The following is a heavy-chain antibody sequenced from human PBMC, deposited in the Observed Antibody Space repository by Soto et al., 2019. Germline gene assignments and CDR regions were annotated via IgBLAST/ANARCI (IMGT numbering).Heavy chain of an antibody. D-gene: IGHD2-15*01. V-gene: IGHV3-43*01. J-gene: IGHJ3*02. CDR1: GFTFDDYT. CDR2: ISWDGGST. Sequence: EVQLVESGGVVVQPGGSLRLSCAASGFTFDDYTMHWVRQAPGKGLEWVSLISWDGGSTYYADSVKGRFTIPRDNSKNSLDLQMNSLRTEDTALYYCAITGGEDDAFDIWGQGTMVTVSS. CDR3: AITGGEDDAFDI.